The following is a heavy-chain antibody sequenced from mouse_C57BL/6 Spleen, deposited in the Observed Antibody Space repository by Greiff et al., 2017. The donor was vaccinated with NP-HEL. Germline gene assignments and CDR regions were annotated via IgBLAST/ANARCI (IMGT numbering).Heavy chain of an antibody. D-gene: IGHD2-4*01. CDR3: ARHDFFDY. CDR2: ISSGSSTI. V-gene: IGHV5-17*01. Sequence: EVQLVESGGGLVKPGGSLKLSCAASGFTFSDYGMHWVRQAPEKGLEWVAYISSGSSTIYYVDTVKGRFTRSRDNAKNTLFLQMTSLSSEDTAMYYCARHDFFDYWGQGTTLTVSS. J-gene: IGHJ2*01. CDR1: GFTFSDYG.